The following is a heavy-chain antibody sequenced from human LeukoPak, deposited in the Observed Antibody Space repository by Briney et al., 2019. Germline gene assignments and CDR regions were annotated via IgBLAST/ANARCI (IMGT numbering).Heavy chain of an antibody. CDR3: ARDLAAARPYYYYGMDV. CDR2: IIPIFGTA. V-gene: IGHV1-69*13. Sequence: SVKVSCKASGGTFSSYAISWVRQAPGQGLEWMGGIIPIFGTANYAQKFQGRVTITADESTSTAYMELSSLRSEDTAVYYCARDLAAARPYYYYGMDVWGQGTAVTVSS. CDR1: GGTFSSYA. D-gene: IGHD6-13*01. J-gene: IGHJ6*02.